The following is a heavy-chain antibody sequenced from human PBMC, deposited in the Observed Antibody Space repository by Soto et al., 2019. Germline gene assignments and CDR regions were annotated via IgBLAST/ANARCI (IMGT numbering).Heavy chain of an antibody. CDR1: GFTFSSYA. CDR3: AKELPNCSGGSCYGTVGAFDI. V-gene: IGHV3-23*01. Sequence: GGSLRLSCAASGFTFSSYAMSWVRQAPGKGLEWVSAISGSGGSTYYADSVKGRFTISRGNSKNTLYLQMNSLRAEDTAVYYCAKELPNCSGGSCYGTVGAFDIWGQGTMVTVSS. CDR2: ISGSGGST. J-gene: IGHJ3*02. D-gene: IGHD2-15*01.